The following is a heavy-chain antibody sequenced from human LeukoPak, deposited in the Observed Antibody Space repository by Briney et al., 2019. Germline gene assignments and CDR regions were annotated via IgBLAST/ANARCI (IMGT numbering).Heavy chain of an antibody. CDR2: IKQDGSEK. V-gene: IGHV3-7*01. D-gene: IGHD1-26*01. J-gene: IGHJ5*02. Sequence: PGGSLRLSCAASGFTFNNYWMSWVRQAPGKGLEWVANIKQDGSEKYYVDSVKGRFTISRDNAKNSLYLQMNSLRAEDTAVYYCAKKYSTGLDPWGQGTLVTVSS. CDR3: AKKYSTGLDP. CDR1: GFTFNNYW.